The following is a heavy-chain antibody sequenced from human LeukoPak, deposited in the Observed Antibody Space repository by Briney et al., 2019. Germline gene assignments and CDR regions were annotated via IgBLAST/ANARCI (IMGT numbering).Heavy chain of an antibody. CDR2: ISSGGGNI. D-gene: IGHD3-22*01. J-gene: IGHJ3*02. Sequence: GGSLRLSCAASGFSFSTYEMDWVRQAPGKGLEWVAYISSGGGNIYYADSVRGRFTISRDNAKNSLYLQMNRLRAEDTAVYYCAKEFIPESSGYDAFHIWGPGTMVTVSS. V-gene: IGHV3-48*03. CDR3: AKEFIPESSGYDAFHI. CDR1: GFSFSTYE.